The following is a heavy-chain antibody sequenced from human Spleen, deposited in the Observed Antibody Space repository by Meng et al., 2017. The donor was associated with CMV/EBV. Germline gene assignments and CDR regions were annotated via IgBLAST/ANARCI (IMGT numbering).Heavy chain of an antibody. D-gene: IGHD6-19*01. CDR1: GYTFIGYY. CDR2: IIPLFGVG. CDR3: ARGSTTGWYYFDF. Sequence: SVKVSCKASGYTFIGYYMHWVRQAPGQGLEWMGGIIPLFGVGSYPQKFQGRVTITADKSTSTSYLEVSSLRYEDTAVYYCARGSTTGWYYFDFWGQGTLVTVSS. V-gene: IGHV1-69*10. J-gene: IGHJ4*02.